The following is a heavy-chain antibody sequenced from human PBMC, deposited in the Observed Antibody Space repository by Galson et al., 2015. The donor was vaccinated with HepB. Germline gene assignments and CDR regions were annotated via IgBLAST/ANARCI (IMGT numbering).Heavy chain of an antibody. Sequence: SVKVSCKASGYTFTGYYMHWVRQAPGQGLEWMGWINPNSGGTNYAQKFQGRVTMTRDTSISTAYMELSRLRSDDTAVYYCASSYQLLSRRSGNWFDPWGQGTLVTVSS. CDR2: INPNSGGT. D-gene: IGHD2-2*01. V-gene: IGHV1-2*02. J-gene: IGHJ5*02. CDR3: ASSYQLLSRRSGNWFDP. CDR1: GYTFTGYY.